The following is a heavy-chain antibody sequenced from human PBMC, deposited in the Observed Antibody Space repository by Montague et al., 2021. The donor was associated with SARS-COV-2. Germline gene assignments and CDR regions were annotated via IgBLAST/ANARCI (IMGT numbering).Heavy chain of an antibody. V-gene: IGHV3-21*01. CDR3: ARNGYCSSTSCSIYGMDV. D-gene: IGHD2-2*01. CDR2: ISSSSSYI. Sequence: SLRLSCAASGFTFSSYSMNWVRQAPGKGLEWVSSISSSSSYIYYAGSVKGRFTISRDNAKNSLYLQMNSLRAEDTAVYYCARNGYCSSTSCSIYGMDVWGQGTTVTVSS. J-gene: IGHJ6*02. CDR1: GFTFSSYS.